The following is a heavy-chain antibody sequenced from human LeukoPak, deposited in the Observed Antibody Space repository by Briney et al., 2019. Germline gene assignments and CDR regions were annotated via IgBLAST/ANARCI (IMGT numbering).Heavy chain of an antibody. D-gene: IGHD4-17*01. CDR3: ARRPHDYGDYAPKNWFDP. Sequence: SETLSLTCTVSGGSISSSSYYWGWIRQPPGKGLEWIGSIYYSGSTYYNPSLKSRVTISVDTSKNQFSLKLSSVTAADTAVYYCARRPHDYGDYAPKNWFDPWGQGTLVTVSS. V-gene: IGHV4-39*01. CDR1: GGSISSSSYY. CDR2: IYYSGST. J-gene: IGHJ5*02.